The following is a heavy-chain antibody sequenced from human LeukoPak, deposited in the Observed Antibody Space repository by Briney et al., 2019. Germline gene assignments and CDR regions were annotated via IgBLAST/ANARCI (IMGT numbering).Heavy chain of an antibody. J-gene: IGHJ4*02. D-gene: IGHD4-17*01. CDR1: GGTFSSYA. Sequence: SVKVSCKASGGTFSSYAISWVRQAPGQGLEWMGRIIPIFGTANYAQKFQGRVTITTDESTSTAYMDLSSLRSEDTAVYYCARDSYYGRPFDYWGQGTLVTVSS. V-gene: IGHV1-69*05. CDR3: ARDSYYGRPFDY. CDR2: IIPIFGTA.